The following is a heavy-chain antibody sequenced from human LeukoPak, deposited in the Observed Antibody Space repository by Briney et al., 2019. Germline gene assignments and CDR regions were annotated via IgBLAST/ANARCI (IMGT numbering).Heavy chain of an antibody. CDR2: INSGGSYI. Sequence: GGSLRLSCAASGFTFSSYSMNWVRQAPGKGLEWVSSINSGGSYIYYADSMKGRFTISRDNAKNSLYLQMNSLRAEDTAVYYCARDGGDGSNWYYYYYYMDVWGKGTTVTVSS. V-gene: IGHV3-21*01. CDR1: GFTFSSYS. CDR3: ARDGGDGSNWYYYYYYMDV. D-gene: IGHD6-13*01. J-gene: IGHJ6*03.